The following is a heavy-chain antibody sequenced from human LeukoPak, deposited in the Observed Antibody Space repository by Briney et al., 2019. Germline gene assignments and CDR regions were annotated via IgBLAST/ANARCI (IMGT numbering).Heavy chain of an antibody. CDR2: ISSSGSTI. D-gene: IGHD4-17*01. Sequence: GGSLRLSCAASGFTFSSYEMNWVRQAPGKGLEWVSYISSSGSTIYYADSVKGRFTISRDNAKNSLYLQMNSLRAEDTAVYYCARAEPYGGYEPMWYWGQGTLVTVSS. J-gene: IGHJ4*02. V-gene: IGHV3-48*03. CDR3: ARAEPYGGYEPMWY. CDR1: GFTFSSYE.